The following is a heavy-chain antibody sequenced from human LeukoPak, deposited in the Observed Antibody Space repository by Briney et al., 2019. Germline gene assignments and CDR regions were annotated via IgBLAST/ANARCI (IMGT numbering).Heavy chain of an antibody. J-gene: IGHJ3*02. CDR3: ARDFSSGSI. CDR2: ITPSGSYI. CDR1: GFTFSKAW. Sequence: PGGSLRLSCAASGFTFSKAWMSWVRQAPGKGLEWVSSITPSGSYIYYATSVKGRFTISRDNAKNSLYLQMNSLRAEDTAVYYCARDFSSGSIWGQGTMVTVSS. D-gene: IGHD6-25*01. V-gene: IGHV3-21*01.